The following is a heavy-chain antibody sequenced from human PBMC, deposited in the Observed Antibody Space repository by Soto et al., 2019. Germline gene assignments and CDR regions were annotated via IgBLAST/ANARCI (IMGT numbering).Heavy chain of an antibody. J-gene: IGHJ4*02. CDR2: INAGNGNT. D-gene: IGHD5-12*01. V-gene: IGHV1-3*05. CDR3: ARVSGYYLPDY. CDR1: GYNFTNYA. Sequence: QVQLVQSGAEEKKPGASVKVSCKASGYNFTNYATHWVRQAPGQRLEWMGWINAGNGNTKYSQKFQGRVTITRDTSASTAYRELSSLRSEDTAVYYCARVSGYYLPDYWGQGTLVTVSS.